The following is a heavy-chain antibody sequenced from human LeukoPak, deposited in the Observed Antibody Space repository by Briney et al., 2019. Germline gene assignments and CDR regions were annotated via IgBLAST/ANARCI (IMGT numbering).Heavy chain of an antibody. J-gene: IGHJ6*03. CDR3: ARARASSRGGYYYMDV. CDR2: ITSGSSYI. Sequence: GGSLRLSCAASGFNFNTYPMNWVRQAPGKGLEWVSSITSGSSYIYYADTVKGRFTISRDNAKNSLYLQMNSLRAEDTAVYYCARARASSRGGYYYMDVWGEGTTVTVSS. V-gene: IGHV3-21*01. CDR1: GFNFNTYP. D-gene: IGHD6-13*01.